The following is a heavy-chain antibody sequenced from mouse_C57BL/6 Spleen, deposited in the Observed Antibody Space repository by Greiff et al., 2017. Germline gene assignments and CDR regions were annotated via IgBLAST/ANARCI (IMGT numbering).Heavy chain of an antibody. Sequence: VKLQESGPGLVAPSQSLSITCTVSGFSLTSYAISWVRQPPGKGLEWLGVIWTGGGTNYNSAPKSRLSISKDNSKSQVFLKMNSLQTDDTARYYCARGEAQVSRGDYAMDYWGQGTSVTVSS. J-gene: IGHJ4*01. CDR1: GFSLTSYA. V-gene: IGHV2-9-1*01. D-gene: IGHD3-2*02. CDR3: ARGEAQVSRGDYAMDY. CDR2: IWTGGGT.